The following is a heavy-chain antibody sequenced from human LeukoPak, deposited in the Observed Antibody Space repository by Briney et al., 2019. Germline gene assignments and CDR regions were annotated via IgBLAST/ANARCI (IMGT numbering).Heavy chain of an antibody. J-gene: IGHJ4*02. D-gene: IGHD1-26*01. Sequence: PSETLSLTCTVSGGSTSSYYWSWIRQPPGKGLEWIGYIYYSGTTNYNPSLKSRVTISVDTSKNQFSLKLSSVTAADTAVYYCARVGGSYRPFDYWGQGTLVTVSS. CDR2: IYYSGTT. V-gene: IGHV4-59*12. CDR1: GGSTSSYY. CDR3: ARVGGSYRPFDY.